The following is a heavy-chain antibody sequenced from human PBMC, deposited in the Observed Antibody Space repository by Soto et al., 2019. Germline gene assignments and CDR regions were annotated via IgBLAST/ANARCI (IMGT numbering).Heavy chain of an antibody. D-gene: IGHD3-16*01. Sequence: QVKLVQSGAEVKKPGASVKVSCKAAGYTFKSYGITCVRQAPGEGPEWMGWISTYNGNTNYAQKLQGRVTMTTDASTSTVCMVMKSLRSDGTAVYYGARVSGVGGIFDYWGQGSLVTVSS. V-gene: IGHV1-18*01. J-gene: IGHJ4*02. CDR3: ARVSGVGGIFDY. CDR1: GYTFKSYG. CDR2: ISTYNGNT.